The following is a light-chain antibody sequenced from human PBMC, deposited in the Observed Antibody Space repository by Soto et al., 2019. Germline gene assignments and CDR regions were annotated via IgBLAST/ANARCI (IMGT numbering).Light chain of an antibody. CDR2: GAS. CDR3: QQYGSSPIT. V-gene: IGKV3-20*01. Sequence: EIVLTQPPGTLSLSPGERATLSCRASQSVSSSYLGWYQQKPGQAPRFLIYGASSRATGIPDRFSGSGSGTDFTLTISRLEPEDFAVYYCQQYGSSPITLGQGTRLEIK. CDR1: QSVSSSY. J-gene: IGKJ5*01.